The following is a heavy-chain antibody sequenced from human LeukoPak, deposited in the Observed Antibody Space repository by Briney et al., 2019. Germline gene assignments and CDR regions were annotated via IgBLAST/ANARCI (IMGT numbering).Heavy chain of an antibody. V-gene: IGHV4-34*01. CDR3: ARELYDFWSGYPFGYYYYMDV. Sequence: PSETLSLTCAVYGGSFSGYYWSWIRQPPGKGLEWIGKINHSGSTNYNPSLKSRVTISVDTSKNQFSLKLSSVTAADTAVYYCARELYDFWSGYPFGYYYYMDVWGKGTTVTVSS. CDR2: INHSGST. CDR1: GGSFSGYY. D-gene: IGHD3-3*01. J-gene: IGHJ6*03.